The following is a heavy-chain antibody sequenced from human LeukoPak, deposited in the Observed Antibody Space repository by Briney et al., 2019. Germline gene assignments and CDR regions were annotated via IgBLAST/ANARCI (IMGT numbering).Heavy chain of an antibody. CDR2: ISGSGDNT. V-gene: IGHV3-23*01. D-gene: IGHD6-6*01. CDR1: GFTFSTYA. Sequence: GSLRLSCAASGFTFSTYAMNWVRQAPGKGLEWVSGISGSGDNTYYTDSVKGRFTISRDNSKDTLYLQMNGLRAEDTAAYYCAKAEYSSNYGMDVWGQGTTVTVSS. J-gene: IGHJ6*02. CDR3: AKAEYSSNYGMDV.